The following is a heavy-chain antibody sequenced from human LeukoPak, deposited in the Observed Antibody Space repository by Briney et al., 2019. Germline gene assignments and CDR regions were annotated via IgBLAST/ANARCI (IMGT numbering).Heavy chain of an antibody. J-gene: IGHJ4*02. D-gene: IGHD1-7*01. CDR1: GGSISSSSYY. V-gene: IGHV4-61*02. Sequence: TLSLTCTVSGGSISSSSYYWSWIRQPAGKGLEWIGRFYTSGSTNYNPSLKSRVSISVDTSKNQFSLKLSSVTAADTAVYYCAREFTGTTEDLNFDYWGQGTLVTVSS. CDR3: AREFTGTTEDLNFDY. CDR2: FYTSGST.